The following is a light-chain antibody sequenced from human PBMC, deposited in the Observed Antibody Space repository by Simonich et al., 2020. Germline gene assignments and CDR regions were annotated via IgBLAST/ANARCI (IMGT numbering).Light chain of an antibody. CDR3: QQYNNWPFT. V-gene: IGKV3-15*01. CDR2: GAS. J-gene: IGKJ3*01. CDR1: QSVSSN. Sequence: EIVLTQSPGTLSLSPGERATLSCRASQSVSSNLAWYQQKPGQAPRLLIYGASTRATGIPARCSGSGSGTEFTLTISSMQSEDFAVYYCQQYNNWPFTFGPGTKVDIK.